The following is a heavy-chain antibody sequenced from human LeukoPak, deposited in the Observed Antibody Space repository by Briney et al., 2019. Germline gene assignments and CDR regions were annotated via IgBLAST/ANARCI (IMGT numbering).Heavy chain of an antibody. Sequence: PSETLSLTCAVSGGSMRNYYWSWIRHPPGKGLEWIGYTYDSGSSSYNPSLRSRVSISIDTSKNQFSLNLSSVTAADTAVYHCARGWASSWYYFDFWGQGTLVTVSS. CDR1: GGSMRNYY. D-gene: IGHD2-2*01. CDR2: TYDSGSS. J-gene: IGHJ4*02. CDR3: ARGWASSWYYFDF. V-gene: IGHV4-59*01.